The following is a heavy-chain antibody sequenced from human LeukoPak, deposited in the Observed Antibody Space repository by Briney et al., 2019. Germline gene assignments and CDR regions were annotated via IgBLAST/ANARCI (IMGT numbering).Heavy chain of an antibody. CDR2: ISWDGGST. J-gene: IGHJ6*03. V-gene: IGHV3-43*01. Sequence: GGSLRLSCAASGFTFSRYGMHWVRQAPGKGLEWVSLISWDGGSTYYADSVKGRFTISRDNSKNSLYLQMNSLRTEDTALYYCAKDRGEYYYMDVWGKGTTVTVSS. CDR3: AKDRGEYYYMDV. CDR1: GFTFSRYG. D-gene: IGHD3-16*01.